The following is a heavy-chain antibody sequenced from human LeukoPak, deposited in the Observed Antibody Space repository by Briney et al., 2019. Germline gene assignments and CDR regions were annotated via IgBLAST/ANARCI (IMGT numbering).Heavy chain of an antibody. CDR3: ARHDPVGHFLRGMDV. D-gene: IGHD2/OR15-2a*01. V-gene: IGHV4-59*08. Sequence: PSETLSLTCAVSGVSISGYFWSWRRQPPGKGLEWIGYIYYTGSTIYNPSLRSRVTMSVDVSKNQFSLDLTSVTAADTAVYYCARHDPVGHFLRGMDVWGQGTTVTVSS. CDR1: GVSISGYF. J-gene: IGHJ6*02. CDR2: IYYTGST.